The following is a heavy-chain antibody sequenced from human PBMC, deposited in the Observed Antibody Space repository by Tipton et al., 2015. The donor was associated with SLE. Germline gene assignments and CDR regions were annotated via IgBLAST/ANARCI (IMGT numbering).Heavy chain of an antibody. J-gene: IGHJ3*02. D-gene: IGHD2-8*01. V-gene: IGHV4-61*09. CDR1: GGSISSGSYY. CDR2: IYTSGST. CDR3: ARVRAYAGAFDI. Sequence: TLSLTCTVSGGSISSGSYYWSWIRQPAGKGLEWIGYIYTSGSTNYNPSLKSRVTISVDTSKNQFSLKLSSVTAADTAVYYCARVRAYAGAFDIWGQGTMVTVSS.